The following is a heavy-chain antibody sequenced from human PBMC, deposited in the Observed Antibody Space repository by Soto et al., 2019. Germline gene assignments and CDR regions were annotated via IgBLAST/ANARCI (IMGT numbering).Heavy chain of an antibody. CDR3: ARVDTEMATIGKFDY. D-gene: IGHD1-1*01. J-gene: IGHJ4*02. CDR1: GGSISSGDYY. Sequence: PSETLSLTCTVSGGSISSGDYYWSWIRQPPGKGLEWIGYIYYSGSTYYNPSLKSRVTISVDTSKNQFSLKLSSVTAADTAVYYCARVDTEMATIGKFDYWGQGTLVTVSS. CDR2: IYYSGST. V-gene: IGHV4-30-4*01.